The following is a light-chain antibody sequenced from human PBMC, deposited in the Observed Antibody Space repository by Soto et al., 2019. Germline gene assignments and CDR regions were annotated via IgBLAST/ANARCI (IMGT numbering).Light chain of an antibody. J-gene: IGLJ2*01. CDR3: GTWDSSLKSVV. CDR2: DSY. CDR1: NSNIGHDY. Sequence: QSVLTQPPSVSAAPGQKVTISCSGSNSNIGHDYVSWYQRLPGTAPKLLIYDSYKRPTGIPDRFSGSTSGTSATLGITGLQTGDEADYYCGTWDSSLKSVVFGGGTKLTVL. V-gene: IGLV1-51*01.